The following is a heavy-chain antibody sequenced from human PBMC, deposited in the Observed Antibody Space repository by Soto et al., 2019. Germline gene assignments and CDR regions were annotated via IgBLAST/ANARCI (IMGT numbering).Heavy chain of an antibody. J-gene: IGHJ4*02. CDR1: GGSISSSNYY. CDR2: IYYSGST. CDR3: ARRFYSGSSFDY. Sequence: SETLSLTCTVSGGSISSSNYYWGWIRQPPGKGLEWIGRIYYSGSTYYNPSLKSRVTISVDTSKNQFSLKLSSVTAADTAVYYCARRFYSGSSFDYWGQGTLVTVSS. V-gene: IGHV4-39*01. D-gene: IGHD6-13*01.